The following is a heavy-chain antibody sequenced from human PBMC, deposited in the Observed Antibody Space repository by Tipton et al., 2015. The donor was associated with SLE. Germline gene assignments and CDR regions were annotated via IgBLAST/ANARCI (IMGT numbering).Heavy chain of an antibody. Sequence: TLSLTCTVSGGSISSYDHWSWIRQSAGKGLEWIGRIYTSGTTDYNPSLKSRVTMSLDTSKNQFSLKMRSVTAADTAVYYCARVWLNNAFDIWGQGTRVTVSS. V-gene: IGHV4-4*07. CDR1: GGSISSYDH. CDR2: IYTSGTT. J-gene: IGHJ3*02. D-gene: IGHD2/OR15-2a*01. CDR3: ARVWLNNAFDI.